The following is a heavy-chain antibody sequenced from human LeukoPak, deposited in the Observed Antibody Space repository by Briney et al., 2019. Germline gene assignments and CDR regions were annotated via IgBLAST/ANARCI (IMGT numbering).Heavy chain of an antibody. CDR3: ARGGEMIVVVPAAIRPSVLSHWFDP. J-gene: IGHJ5*02. Sequence: SETLSLTCAVYGGSFSGYYWSWIRQPPGKGLEWIGEINHSGSTNYNPSLKSRVTISVDTSKNQFSLRLSSVTAADTAVYYCARGGEMIVVVPAAIRPSVLSHWFDPWGQGTLVTVSS. V-gene: IGHV4-34*01. CDR2: INHSGST. D-gene: IGHD2-2*01. CDR1: GGSFSGYY.